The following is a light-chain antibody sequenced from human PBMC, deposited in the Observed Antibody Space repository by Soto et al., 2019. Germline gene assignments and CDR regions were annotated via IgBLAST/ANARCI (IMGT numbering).Light chain of an antibody. CDR2: WAS. Sequence: DIVMTQSPDSLAVSLGERATINCKSSQSVLYSSNNKNYLAWYQQKPGQPPKLLIYWASTRESGVPDRFSGRGSGTDSTPTISALQAEAGAVSYCQPYYNTPPSFGGGTTV. CDR1: QSVLYSSNNKNY. J-gene: IGKJ4*01. V-gene: IGKV4-1*01. CDR3: QPYYNTPPS.